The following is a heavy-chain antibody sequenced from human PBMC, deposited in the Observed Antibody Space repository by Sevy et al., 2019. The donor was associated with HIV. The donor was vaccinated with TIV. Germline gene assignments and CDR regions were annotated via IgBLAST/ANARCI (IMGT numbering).Heavy chain of an antibody. J-gene: IGHJ5*02. CDR2: IYYSGST. D-gene: IGHD6-19*01. V-gene: IGHV4-31*03. CDR1: GGSISSGGYY. Sequence: SETLSLTCTVSGGSISSGGYYWSWIRQHPGKGLEWIGYIYYSGSTYYNPSLKSRVTISVDTSKNQFSLKLSSVTAADTAVYYCARLTSSGWDKDNWFDPWGQGTPVTVSS. CDR3: ARLTSSGWDKDNWFDP.